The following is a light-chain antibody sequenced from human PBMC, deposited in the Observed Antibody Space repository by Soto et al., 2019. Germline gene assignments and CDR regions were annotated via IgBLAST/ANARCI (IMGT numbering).Light chain of an antibody. CDR2: DVS. V-gene: IGLV2-14*01. CDR1: SSDVGGYNY. Sequence: QSVLTQPASVSGSPGQSITISCTGTSSDVGGYNYVSWYQQHPGKAPKLMIYDVSNRPSGVSNRFSGSKSGNTASLTISGLQAEDEADYYCSSYTSSSLYVFGTCTKVT. CDR3: SSYTSSSLYV. J-gene: IGLJ1*01.